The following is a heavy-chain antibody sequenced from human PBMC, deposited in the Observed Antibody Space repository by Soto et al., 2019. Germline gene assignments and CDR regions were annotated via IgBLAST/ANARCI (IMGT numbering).Heavy chain of an antibody. J-gene: IGHJ6*03. Sequence: GGSLRLSCAASGFTFSSYAMSWVRQAPGKGLEWVSAISGSGGSTYYADSVKGRFTISRDNSKNTLYLQMNSLRAEDTAVYYCAKDREQLVIYYYYYMDVWGKGTTVTVSS. D-gene: IGHD6-6*01. CDR3: AKDREQLVIYYYYYMDV. V-gene: IGHV3-23*01. CDR1: GFTFSSYA. CDR2: ISGSGGST.